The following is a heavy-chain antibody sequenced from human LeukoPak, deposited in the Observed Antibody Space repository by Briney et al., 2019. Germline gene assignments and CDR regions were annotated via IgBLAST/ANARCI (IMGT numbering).Heavy chain of an antibody. J-gene: IGHJ4*02. Sequence: GGSLRLSCAASGFTFSSYGMHWVRQAPGKGLEWVAVIWYDGSNKYYADSVKGRFTISRDNSKNTLYLQMNSLRAEDTAVYYCARADSGYENYFDYWGQGTLVTVSS. V-gene: IGHV3-33*01. CDR3: ARADSGYENYFDY. CDR1: GFTFSSYG. D-gene: IGHD5-12*01. CDR2: IWYDGSNK.